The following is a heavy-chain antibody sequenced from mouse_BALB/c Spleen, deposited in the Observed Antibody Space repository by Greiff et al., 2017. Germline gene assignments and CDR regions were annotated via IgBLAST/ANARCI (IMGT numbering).Heavy chain of an antibody. CDR1: GYTFTSYV. Sequence: EVQGVESGPELVKPGASVKMSCKASGYTFTSYVMHWVKQKPGQGLEWIGYINPYNDGTKYNEKFKGKATLTSDKSSSTAYMELSSLTSEDSAVYYCARYGRDALFDYWGQGTTLTVSS. CDR3: ARYGRDALFDY. J-gene: IGHJ2*01. CDR2: INPYNDGT. D-gene: IGHD1-1*01. V-gene: IGHV1-14*01.